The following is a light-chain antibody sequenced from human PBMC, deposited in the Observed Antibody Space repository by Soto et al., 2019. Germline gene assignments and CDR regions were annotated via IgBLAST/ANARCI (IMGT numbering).Light chain of an antibody. J-gene: IGLJ2*01. CDR1: SSNIGSNT. V-gene: IGLV1-44*01. CDR2: SNN. Sequence: QSVLTQPPSASGTPGQRVTISCSGSSSNIGSNTVNWYQHLPGTAPKLLIYSNNQRPSGVPDRFSGSKSGTSASLAISGLRSEDEADYYCAAWDDSLNGYVVFGGGTKVTVL. CDR3: AAWDDSLNGYVV.